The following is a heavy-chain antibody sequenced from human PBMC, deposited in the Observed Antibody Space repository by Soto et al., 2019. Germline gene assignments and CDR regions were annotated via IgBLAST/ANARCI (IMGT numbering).Heavy chain of an antibody. V-gene: IGHV3-23*01. J-gene: IGHJ6*02. CDR3: AKPIRRDYYYYGMDV. CDR2: ISGSGGST. CDR1: GFTFSSYA. Sequence: GGPLRLSCAASGFTFSSYAMSWVRQAPGKGLEWVSAISGSGGSTHYADSVKGRFTISRDNSKNTLYLHMNSLRGEDTAVYYCAKPIRRDYYYYGMDVWGQGTTVTVSS.